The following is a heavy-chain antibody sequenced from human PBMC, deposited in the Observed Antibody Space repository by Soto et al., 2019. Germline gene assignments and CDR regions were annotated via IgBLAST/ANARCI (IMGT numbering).Heavy chain of an antibody. CDR1: GFTFSSYA. Sequence: GGSLRLSCAAPGFTFSSYAMHWVRQAPGKGLEWVAVISYDGSNKYYADSVKGRFTISRDNSKNTLYLQMNSLRAEDTAVYYCARGRGYSGYDDAFDIWGQGTMVTVSS. V-gene: IGHV3-30-3*01. CDR3: ARGRGYSGYDDAFDI. J-gene: IGHJ3*02. D-gene: IGHD5-12*01. CDR2: ISYDGSNK.